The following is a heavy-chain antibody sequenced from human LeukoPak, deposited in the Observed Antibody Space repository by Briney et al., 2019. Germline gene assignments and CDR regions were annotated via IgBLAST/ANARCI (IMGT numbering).Heavy chain of an antibody. V-gene: IGHV4-39*07. CDR1: GGSISSSSYY. J-gene: IGHJ4*02. CDR3: ARGRSRVPGLVSYFDY. D-gene: IGHD3-10*01. CDR2: IYYSGST. Sequence: PSETLSLTCTVSGGSISSSSYYWGWIRQPPGKGLEWIGSIYYSGSTYYNPSLKSRVTISVDTSKNQFSLKLSSVTAADTAVYYCARGRSRVPGLVSYFDYWGQGTLVTVSS.